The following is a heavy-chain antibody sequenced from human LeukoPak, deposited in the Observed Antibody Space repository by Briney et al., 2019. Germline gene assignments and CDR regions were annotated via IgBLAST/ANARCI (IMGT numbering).Heavy chain of an antibody. D-gene: IGHD1-26*01. CDR3: ARVRGGSYGFDAFDI. J-gene: IGHJ3*02. CDR2: ISSSSSYI. V-gene: IGHV3-21*01. Sequence: PGGSLRLSCAASGFTFSSYSMNWVRQAPGKGLEWVSSISSSSSYIYYADSVKGRFTISRDNAKNSLYLQMNSLRAEDTAVYYCARVRGGSYGFDAFDIWGQGTMVTVSS. CDR1: GFTFSSYS.